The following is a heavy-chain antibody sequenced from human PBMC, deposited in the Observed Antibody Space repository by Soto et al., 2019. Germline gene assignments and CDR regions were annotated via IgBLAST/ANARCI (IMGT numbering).Heavy chain of an antibody. D-gene: IGHD4-4*01. Sequence: EVQLVESGGGLVKPGGSLRLSCAAFGLTFNNYKMNWVRQAPGRGPEXVSSIXSXXXXXXYIXXXXXXXTXXRXDAXXXXXXXXXXXXXXXXXXXXXXGTDNSNNFDYWGQGTLVTVS. CDR1: GLTFNNYK. V-gene: IGHV3-21*01. J-gene: IGHJ4*02. CDR3: XGTDNSNNFDY. CDR2: IXSXXXXX.